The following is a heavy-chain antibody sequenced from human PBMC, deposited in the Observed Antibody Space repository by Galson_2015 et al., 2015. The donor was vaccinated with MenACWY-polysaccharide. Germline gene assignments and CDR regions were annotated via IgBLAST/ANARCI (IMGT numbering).Heavy chain of an antibody. Sequence: SLRLSCAAAGFTFSTFATSWVRQAPGKGLEWVSAMTGSGAAIYYADSVKGRFTISRDNSKNTLYLQMNSLRAEDTAVYYCAKRARVVAAVWYGMDVWGQGTTVTVSS. CDR3: AKRARVVAAVWYGMDV. D-gene: IGHD2-15*01. CDR1: GFTFSTFA. V-gene: IGHV3-23*01. CDR2: MTGSGAAI. J-gene: IGHJ6*02.